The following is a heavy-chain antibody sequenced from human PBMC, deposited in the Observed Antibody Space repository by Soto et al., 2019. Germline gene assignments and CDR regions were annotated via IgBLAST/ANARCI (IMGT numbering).Heavy chain of an antibody. CDR3: ARLPAAYRVYYFDY. D-gene: IGHD2-2*01. V-gene: IGHV4-31*03. J-gene: IGHJ4*02. CDR2: IYYSGST. Sequence: GLGTTSETLSLTCTVSGGSISSGGYYWSWIRQHPGKGLEWIGYIYYSGSTYYNPSLKSRVTISVDTSKNQFSLKLSSVTAADTAVYYCARLPAAYRVYYFDYWGQGTLVTVSS. CDR1: GGSISSGGYY.